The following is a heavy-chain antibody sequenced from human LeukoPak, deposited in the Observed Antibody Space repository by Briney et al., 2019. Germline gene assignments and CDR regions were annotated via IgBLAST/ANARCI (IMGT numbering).Heavy chain of an antibody. J-gene: IGHJ6*02. CDR1: GYTFTGYY. CDR3: AREYSSSWYLNYGMDV. V-gene: IGHV1-2*04. Sequence: WASVKVSCKASGYTFTGYYMHWVRQAPGQGLEWMGWINPNSGGTNYAQKFQGWVTMTRDTSISTAYMELSRLRSDDTAVYYCAREYSSSWYLNYGMDVWGQGTTVTVSS. D-gene: IGHD6-13*01. CDR2: INPNSGGT.